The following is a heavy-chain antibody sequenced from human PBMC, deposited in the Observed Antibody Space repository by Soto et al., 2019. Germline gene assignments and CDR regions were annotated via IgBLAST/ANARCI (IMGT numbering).Heavy chain of an antibody. CDR3: ARLRVGVNWYFDL. CDR1: GFTFGDYY. J-gene: IGHJ2*01. V-gene: IGHV3-11*06. CDR2: ISSSGSYT. D-gene: IGHD1-26*01. Sequence: QMQLVESGGDLVKPGGSLRLSCDASGFTFGDYYMSWIRQVPGQGLEGLAFISSSGSYTKYSDTMRGRLTVSRDNGQNSLYLQMNSLRVDDTGVYYCARLRVGVNWYFDLWGRGTMFPVSA.